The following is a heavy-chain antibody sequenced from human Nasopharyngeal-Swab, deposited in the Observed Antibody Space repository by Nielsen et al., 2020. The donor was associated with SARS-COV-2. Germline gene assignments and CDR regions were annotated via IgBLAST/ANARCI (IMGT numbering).Heavy chain of an antibody. CDR2: IYYSGST. CDR3: AREYYGMDV. Sequence: SETLSLTCTVSGGSISSSSYYWGWIRQPPGKGLEWIGSIYYSGSTYYNPSLKGRVTISVDTSKNQFSLKLTSVTAADTAVYYCAREYYGMDVWGQGTTVTVSS. V-gene: IGHV4-39*07. CDR1: GGSISSSSYY. J-gene: IGHJ6*02.